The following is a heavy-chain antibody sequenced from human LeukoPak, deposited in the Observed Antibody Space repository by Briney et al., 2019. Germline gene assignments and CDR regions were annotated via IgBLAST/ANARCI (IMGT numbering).Heavy chain of an antibody. V-gene: IGHV1-2*02. D-gene: IGHD6-19*01. Sequence: GASVKVSRKASGYTFTGYYMHWVRQAPGQGLEWMGWINPNSGGTNYAQKFQGRVTMTRDTSISTAYMELSRLRSDDTAVYYCARDPLQWLVQYYFDYWGQGTLVTVSS. J-gene: IGHJ4*02. CDR1: GYTFTGYY. CDR2: INPNSGGT. CDR3: ARDPLQWLVQYYFDY.